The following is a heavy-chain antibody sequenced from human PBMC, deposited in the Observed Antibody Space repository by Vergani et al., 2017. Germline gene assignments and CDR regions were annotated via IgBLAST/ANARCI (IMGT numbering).Heavy chain of an antibody. Sequence: QVTLRESGPALVKPTQTLTLTCTFSGFSPSTSGMCVSWIRQPPGKALEWLARIGWDDDKYYSTSLKTRLTISKDTSKNQVFLTMTNMDPVDTATYYCARIRYYYGSGTNGMDVWGQGTTVTVSS. CDR2: IGWDDDK. V-gene: IGHV2-70*15. D-gene: IGHD3-10*01. CDR3: ARIRYYYGSGTNGMDV. CDR1: GFSPSTSGMC. J-gene: IGHJ6*02.